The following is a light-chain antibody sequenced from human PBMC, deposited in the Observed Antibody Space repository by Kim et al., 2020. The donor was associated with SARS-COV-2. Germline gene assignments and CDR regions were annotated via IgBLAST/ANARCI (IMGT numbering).Light chain of an antibody. CDR2: GAS. Sequence: SSPGARATLSCRASQSVSSSYLAWYQQKPGQAPRLLIYGASSRATGIPDRFSGSGSGTDFTLTISRLEPEDFAVYYCQQYGSSLYTFGQGTKLEI. J-gene: IGKJ2*01. V-gene: IGKV3-20*01. CDR3: QQYGSSLYT. CDR1: QSVSSSY.